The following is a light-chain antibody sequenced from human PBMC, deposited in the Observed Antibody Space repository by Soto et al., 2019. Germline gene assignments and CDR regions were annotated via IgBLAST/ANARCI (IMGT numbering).Light chain of an antibody. CDR2: GVS. J-gene: IGKJ1*01. CDR1: QNIHSY. Sequence: EIQLTQSPSSLSASVGDRVTITCRASQNIHSYLNWYKQTPGKHPELLIFGVSNLESGGPSRFSGSGSGTDFTLTISSLLSEDFASYFCQHPFNSPPWTFGQGTKVDIK. CDR3: QHPFNSPPWT. V-gene: IGKV1-39*01.